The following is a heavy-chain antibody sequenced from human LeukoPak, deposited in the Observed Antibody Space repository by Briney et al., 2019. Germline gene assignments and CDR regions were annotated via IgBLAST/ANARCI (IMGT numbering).Heavy chain of an antibody. Sequence: GSLRLSCAASGFTFSSYGMHWVRQAPGKGLEWIGSIYYTGSTYYKPSLKSRVTISVDASKNQISLKLSSVTAADTAVYFCARHKSFDYLSPIDSWGQGTLVTVSS. V-gene: IGHV4-39*01. D-gene: IGHD3-9*01. CDR2: IYYTGST. J-gene: IGHJ4*02. CDR1: GFTFSSYG. CDR3: ARHKSFDYLSPIDS.